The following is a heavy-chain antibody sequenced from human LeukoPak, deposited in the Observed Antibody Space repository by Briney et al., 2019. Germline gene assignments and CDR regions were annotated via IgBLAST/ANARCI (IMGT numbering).Heavy chain of an antibody. CDR3: ARRRLGPPYYFDY. CDR2: ISGSGGST. V-gene: IGHV3-23*01. J-gene: IGHJ4*02. Sequence: GGTLRLSCAASGVTFSSHGMSWVRQAPGKGLEWVSGISGSGGSTYYADSVKGRFTISRDNSKNTLYLQMNSLRAEDTALYYCARRRLGPPYYFDYWGQGTLVTVSS. CDR1: GVTFSSHG. D-gene: IGHD5-12*01.